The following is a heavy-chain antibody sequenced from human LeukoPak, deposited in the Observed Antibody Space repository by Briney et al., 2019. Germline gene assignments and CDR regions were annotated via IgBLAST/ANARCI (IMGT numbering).Heavy chain of an antibody. CDR1: GGTFSSYA. D-gene: IGHD5-18*01. V-gene: IGHV1-69*05. CDR2: IIPIFGTA. J-gene: IGHJ4*02. CDR3: ARAVDTAMGIDY. Sequence: ASVKVSCKASGGTFSSYAISWVRQAPGQGLEWMGRIIPIFGTANYAQEFQGRVTITTDESTSTAYMELSSLRSEDTAVYYCARAVDTAMGIDYWGQGTLVTVSS.